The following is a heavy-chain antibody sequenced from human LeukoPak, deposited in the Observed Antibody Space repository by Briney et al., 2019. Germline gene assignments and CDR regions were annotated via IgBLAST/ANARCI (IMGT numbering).Heavy chain of an antibody. V-gene: IGHV3-7*01. CDR2: VKQDITEK. J-gene: IGHJ4*02. D-gene: IGHD3-10*01. CDR1: GFKFRNYW. CDR3: ATYYYGSGSSTKVDY. Sequence: GGSLRLSCVASGFKFRNYWINWVRQAPGKGLEWVGKVKQDITEKYWVDSVKGRITISRDNAKNSLHLQLSSLRAEDTAVYYCATYYYGSGSSTKVDYWGQGTLVTVSS.